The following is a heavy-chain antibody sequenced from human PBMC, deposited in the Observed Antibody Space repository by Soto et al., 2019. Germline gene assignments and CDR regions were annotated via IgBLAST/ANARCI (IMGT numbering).Heavy chain of an antibody. CDR2: INPNSGGT. D-gene: IGHD3-22*01. V-gene: IGHV1-2*02. Sequence: ASVKVSCKASGYTFTGYYMHWVRQAPGQGLEWMGWINPNSGGTNYAQKFQGRVTMTRATSMSTAYMELSRLRSDDTAVSYCSRYEPGYYGSSGYQSYYYYGMGVWGQGTTCAVAS. CDR1: GYTFTGYY. CDR3: SRYEPGYYGSSGYQSYYYYGMGV. J-gene: IGHJ6*02.